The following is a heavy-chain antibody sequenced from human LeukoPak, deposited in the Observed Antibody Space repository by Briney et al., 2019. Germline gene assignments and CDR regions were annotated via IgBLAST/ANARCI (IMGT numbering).Heavy chain of an antibody. Sequence: SETLSLTCAVYGGSFSGYYWSWIRQPPGKGLEWIGEINHSGSTNYNPSLKSRVTISVDTSKNHFSLKLSSVTAADTAVYYCARFGELLSSGDYWGQGTLVTVSS. CDR2: INHSGST. D-gene: IGHD3-10*01. CDR1: GGSFSGYY. V-gene: IGHV4-34*01. J-gene: IGHJ4*02. CDR3: ARFGELLSSGDY.